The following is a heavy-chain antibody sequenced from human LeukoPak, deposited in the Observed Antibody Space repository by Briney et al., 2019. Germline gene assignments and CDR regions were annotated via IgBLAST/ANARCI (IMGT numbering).Heavy chain of an antibody. J-gene: IGHJ3*02. V-gene: IGHV4-61*02. CDR2: TSGST. CDR1: GGSISNGGYY. CDR3: ARPDYGDYVFDI. Sequence: PSETLSLTCTVSGGSISNGGYYWSWIRQPAGKGLEWIGRTSGSTNYNPSLKSRLTISVDTSKNQFSLKLRSVTAADTAVYHCARPDYGDYVFDIWGQGTMVTVSS. D-gene: IGHD4-17*01.